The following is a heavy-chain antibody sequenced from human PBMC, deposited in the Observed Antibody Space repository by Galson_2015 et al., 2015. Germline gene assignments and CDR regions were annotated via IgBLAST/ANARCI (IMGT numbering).Heavy chain of an antibody. D-gene: IGHD3-10*01. CDR1: GGSISSSSYY. CDR2: NYYSGST. Sequence: ETLSLTCTVSGGSISSSSYYWGWTRQPPGKGLEWIGSNYYSGSTYYNPSLKSRVTISVDTSKNQFSLKLGSVTAADTAVYYCARHRRKITMVQSDAFDIWGQGTMVTVSS. J-gene: IGHJ3*02. V-gene: IGHV4-39*01. CDR3: ARHRRKITMVQSDAFDI.